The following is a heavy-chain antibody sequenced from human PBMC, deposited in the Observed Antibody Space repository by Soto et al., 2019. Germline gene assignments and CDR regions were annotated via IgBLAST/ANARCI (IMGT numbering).Heavy chain of an antibody. D-gene: IGHD2-2*01. Sequence: EVQLLESGGGLVQPGGSLRLSCAASGFTFSNYAMSWVRQAPGKGLEWVSTISGGGDSTYYADSVKGRFTISRDSSKNTLYLQVNRLRAEDTAAYYCAKRSLTPAAMKSPFDYWGQGTLVTVSS. J-gene: IGHJ4*02. CDR1: GFTFSNYA. V-gene: IGHV3-23*01. CDR3: AKRSLTPAAMKSPFDY. CDR2: ISGGGDST.